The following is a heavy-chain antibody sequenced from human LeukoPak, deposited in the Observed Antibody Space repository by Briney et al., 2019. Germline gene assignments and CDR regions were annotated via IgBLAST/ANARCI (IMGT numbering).Heavy chain of an antibody. CDR3: ARDGSGHWFDP. CDR2: INAYNGDI. V-gene: IGHV1-18*04. J-gene: IGHJ5*02. Sequence: GASVKVSYKASGYTFNSYGISWVRQAPGQGLEWMGWINAYNGDINHAQKFQGRVTMSTDTSTTTAYMELGSLRSDDTAVYYCARDGSGHWFDPWGQGTLVTVSS. CDR1: GYTFNSYG. D-gene: IGHD6-25*01.